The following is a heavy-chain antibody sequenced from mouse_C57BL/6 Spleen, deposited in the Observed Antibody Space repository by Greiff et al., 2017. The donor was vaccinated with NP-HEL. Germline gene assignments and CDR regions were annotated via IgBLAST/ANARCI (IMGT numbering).Heavy chain of an antibody. J-gene: IGHJ2*01. CDR1: GYTFTSYW. CDR3: ASDDSRFDY. CDR2: INPSSGYT. Sequence: VQLQQSGAELAKPGASVKLSCKASGYTFTSYWMHWVKQRPGQGLEWIGYINPSSGYTKYNQKFKDKATLTADKSSSTAYMQLSRLTYADSSVYYCASDDSRFDYWGQGTTLTVSS. D-gene: IGHD2-4*01. V-gene: IGHV1-7*01.